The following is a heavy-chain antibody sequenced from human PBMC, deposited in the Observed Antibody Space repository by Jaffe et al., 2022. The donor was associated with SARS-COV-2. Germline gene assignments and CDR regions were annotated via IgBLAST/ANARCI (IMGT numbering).Heavy chain of an antibody. CDR1: GFSLSGYW. CDR3: ARANNFDY. CDR2: INSDGTTT. Sequence: EVQLVESGGGLIQPGGSLRLSCAASGFSLSGYWMHWVRQAPGKGLLWVSRINSDGTTTNYADSVKGRFTISRDNAKNTLYLQMNSLRVEDTAVYYCARANNFDYWGQGTLVTVSS. V-gene: IGHV3-74*01. J-gene: IGHJ4*02.